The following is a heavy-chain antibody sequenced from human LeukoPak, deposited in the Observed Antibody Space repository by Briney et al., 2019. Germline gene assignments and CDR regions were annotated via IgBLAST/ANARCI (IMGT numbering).Heavy chain of an antibody. D-gene: IGHD3-22*01. Sequence: GGSLRLSCAASGFTFSSYWMSWVRQAPGKGLEWVANINQDGSEKYYVDSVKGRFTISRDNAKNSLYLQMNSLRAEDTAVYYCAKGSKLVVITRDHYMAVWGKGTTVTISS. CDR2: INQDGSEK. CDR3: AKGSKLVVITRDHYMAV. CDR1: GFTFSSYW. J-gene: IGHJ6*03. V-gene: IGHV3-7*01.